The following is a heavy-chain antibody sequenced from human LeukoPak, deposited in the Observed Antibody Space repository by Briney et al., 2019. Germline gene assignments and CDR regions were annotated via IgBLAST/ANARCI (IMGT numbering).Heavy chain of an antibody. V-gene: IGHV4-59*01. CDR3: AREGYVWGSYRYFDY. J-gene: IGHJ4*02. Sequence: SETLSLTCTVSGGSINSYYWSWIRQPPGKGLEWIGYIYYSGSTNYNPSLKSRVTISVDTSKNQFSLKVSSVTAADTAVYYCAREGYVWGSYRYFDYWGQGTLVTVSS. CDR1: GGSINSYY. CDR2: IYYSGST. D-gene: IGHD3-16*02.